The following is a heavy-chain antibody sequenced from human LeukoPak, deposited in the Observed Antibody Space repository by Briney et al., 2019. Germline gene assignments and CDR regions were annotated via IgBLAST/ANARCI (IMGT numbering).Heavy chain of an antibody. V-gene: IGHV4-39*07. CDR1: GGSISSSSYY. CDR2: IYYSGST. CDR3: ARGGPRWELPQTDY. D-gene: IGHD1-26*01. J-gene: IGHJ4*02. Sequence: SETLSLTCTVSGGSISSSSYYWGWIRQPPGKGLEWIGSIYYSGSTYYNPSLKSRVTISVDTSKNQFSLKLSSVTAADTAVYYCARGGPRWELPQTDYWGQGTLVTVSS.